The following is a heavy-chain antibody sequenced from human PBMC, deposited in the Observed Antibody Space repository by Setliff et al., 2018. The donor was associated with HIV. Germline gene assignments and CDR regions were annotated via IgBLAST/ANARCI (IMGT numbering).Heavy chain of an antibody. J-gene: IGHJ4*02. V-gene: IGHV3-21*01. CDR2: ISSTSAYI. D-gene: IGHD3-16*01. Sequence: GGSLGLSCAASGFTFSGYTMNWVRQAPEKGLEWVSSISSTSAYIYYADSVKGRFTISRDNAKNSLYLQMNSLRAEDTAVYYCVRLHGGDWGLGTLVTVSS. CDR3: VRLHGGD. CDR1: GFTFSGYT.